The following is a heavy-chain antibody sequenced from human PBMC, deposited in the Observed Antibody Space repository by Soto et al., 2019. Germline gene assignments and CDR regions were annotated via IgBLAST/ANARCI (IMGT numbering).Heavy chain of an antibody. D-gene: IGHD6-13*01. CDR3: ATHQSSTWDVDY. V-gene: IGHV1-3*01. J-gene: IGHJ4*02. Sequence: ASVKVSCKASGSTFTSYAMHWVRQAPGQRLEWMGWINAGNGNTKYSQKFQGRVTITRDTSASTAYMELSSLRSEDTAVYYCATHQSSTWDVDYWREGTLVTVSS. CDR1: GSTFTSYA. CDR2: INAGNGNT.